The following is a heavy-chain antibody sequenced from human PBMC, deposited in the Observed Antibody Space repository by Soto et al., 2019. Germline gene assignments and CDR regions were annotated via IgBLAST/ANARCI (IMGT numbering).Heavy chain of an antibody. CDR1: GGSISSGGYY. CDR2: IYYSGST. V-gene: IGHV4-31*03. CDR3: ARDGEILTKVYYYYYYMDV. J-gene: IGHJ6*03. D-gene: IGHD3-9*01. Sequence: PSETLSLTCTVSGGSISSGGYYWSWIRQHPGKGLEWIGYIYYSGSTYYNPSLKSRVTISVDTSKNQFSLKLSSVTAADTAVYYCARDGEILTKVYYYYYYMDVWGKGTTVTVSS.